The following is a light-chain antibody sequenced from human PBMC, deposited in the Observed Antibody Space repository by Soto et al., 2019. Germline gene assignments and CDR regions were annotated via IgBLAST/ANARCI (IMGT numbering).Light chain of an antibody. CDR1: QGIASA. CDR3: HSRA. CDR2: DAS. Sequence: AIQLTQSPSSLSASVGDRVTITCRASQGIASALAWYQQKPGKAPKLLIHDASSLKSGVPSRFSGSGSGTDFTLTISSLQPDDFATYFCHSRAFGQGTRLEIK. J-gene: IGKJ5*01. V-gene: IGKV1-13*02.